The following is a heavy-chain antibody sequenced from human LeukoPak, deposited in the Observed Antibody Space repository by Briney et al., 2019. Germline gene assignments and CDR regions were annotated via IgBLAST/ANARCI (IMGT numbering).Heavy chain of an antibody. Sequence: SETLSLTCTVSGGSISSYYWSWIRQPPGKGLEWIGYIYYSGSTNYNPSLKSRVTISVDTSKNQFSLKLSSVTAADTAVYYCAKGGYSRIAGTFDSWGQGTLVTVSS. V-gene: IGHV4-59*01. CDR1: GGSISSYY. CDR2: IYYSGST. CDR3: AKGGYSRIAGTFDS. J-gene: IGHJ4*02. D-gene: IGHD5-12*01.